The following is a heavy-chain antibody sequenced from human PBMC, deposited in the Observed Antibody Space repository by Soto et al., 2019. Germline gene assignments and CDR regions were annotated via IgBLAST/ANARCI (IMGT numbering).Heavy chain of an antibody. CDR3: ATHLQYSTRRYYYGMDV. V-gene: IGHV3-23*01. J-gene: IGHJ6*02. CDR1: GFTFSSYA. Sequence: EVQLLESGGGLVQPGGSLRLSCAASGFTFSSYAMSWVRQAPGKGLEWVSAISGSGGSTYYADSVKGRFTIPRDNSKNTLYLHMNSLRAEDTAVYYCATHLQYSTRRYYYGMDVWGQGTTVTVSS. CDR2: ISGSGGST. D-gene: IGHD4-4*01.